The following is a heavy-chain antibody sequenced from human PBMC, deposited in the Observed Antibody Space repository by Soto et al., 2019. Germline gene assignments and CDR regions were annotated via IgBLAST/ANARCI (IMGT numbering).Heavy chain of an antibody. V-gene: IGHV4-31*03. J-gene: IGHJ3*02. Sequence: QVQLQESGPGLVKPSQTLSLTCTVSGGSISSGGYYWSWIRQHPGKGLEWIGYIYYSGSTYYNPSLKSRVTISVDTSKNQFSLKLSSVTAADTAVYYCAREITDSSSWYGRFCAFDIWGQGTMVTVSS. CDR2: IYYSGST. D-gene: IGHD6-13*01. CDR1: GGSISSGGYY. CDR3: AREITDSSSWYGRFCAFDI.